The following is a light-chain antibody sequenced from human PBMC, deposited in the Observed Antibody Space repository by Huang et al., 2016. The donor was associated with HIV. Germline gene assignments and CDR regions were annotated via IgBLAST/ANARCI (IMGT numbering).Light chain of an antibody. J-gene: IGKJ4*01. CDR2: DAA. Sequence: EIVLTQSPATLSLSPGERATLACRASQSVHSYLAWYQQKPGQAPRLLIYDAATRSTGIPARFSVSVSGTDFTLTISNLQSEDFAVYYCQQRSAWPLTFGGGTKVEI. CDR3: QQRSAWPLT. CDR1: QSVHSY. V-gene: IGKV3-11*01.